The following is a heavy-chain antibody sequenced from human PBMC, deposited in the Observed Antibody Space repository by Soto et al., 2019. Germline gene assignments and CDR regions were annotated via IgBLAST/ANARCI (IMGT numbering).Heavy chain of an antibody. J-gene: IGHJ4*02. Sequence: GGSLRLSCAASGFTFSSYTMMWVRQAPGRGLEWVSGISGTGDNTYYADSVKGRFTISRDNSKNTLYLQMNTLRAEDTAVYYCAKGISVTLIRYSDYWGQGALVTVSS. CDR2: ISGTGDNT. V-gene: IGHV3-23*01. CDR3: AKGISVTLIRYSDY. CDR1: GFTFSSYT. D-gene: IGHD2-8*01.